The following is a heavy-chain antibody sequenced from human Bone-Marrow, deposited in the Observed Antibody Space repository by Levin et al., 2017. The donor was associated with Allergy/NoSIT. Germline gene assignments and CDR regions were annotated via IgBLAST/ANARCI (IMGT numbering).Heavy chain of an antibody. CDR2: ISYDGSNK. V-gene: IGHV3-30*18. J-gene: IGHJ3*02. CDR3: AKSLELLAFDI. Sequence: PGGSLRLSCAASGFTFSSYGMHWVRQAPGKGLEWVAVISYDGSNKYYADSVKGRFTISRDNSKNTLYLQMNSLRAEDTAVYYCAKSLELLAFDIWGQGTMVTVSS. CDR1: GFTFSSYG. D-gene: IGHD1-7*01.